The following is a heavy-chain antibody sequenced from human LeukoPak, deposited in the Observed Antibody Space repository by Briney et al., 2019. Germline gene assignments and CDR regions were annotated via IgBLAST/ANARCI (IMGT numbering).Heavy chain of an antibody. D-gene: IGHD4-17*01. CDR1: GFTFSSYA. CDR2: FSSSSSTI. J-gene: IGHJ4*02. CDR3: ARGTYGDYSYDY. Sequence: PGGSLRLSCAASGFTFSSYAMSWVRQAPGEGLEWVSYFSSSSSTIYYAASVKGRFTISRDNAQNSLYLQMNSLRAEDTAVYYCARGTYGDYSYDYWGQGTLVTVSS. V-gene: IGHV3-48*01.